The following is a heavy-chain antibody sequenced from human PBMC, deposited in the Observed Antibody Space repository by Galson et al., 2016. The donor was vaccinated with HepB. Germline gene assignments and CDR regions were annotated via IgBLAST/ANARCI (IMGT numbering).Heavy chain of an antibody. CDR3: ARDWSCGYNDYFDY. CDR1: GYTFNSYA. J-gene: IGHJ4*02. V-gene: IGHV1-18*01. Sequence: QSGAEVKKPGASVKVSCKASGYTFNSYAISWVRQAPGQGLEWMGWISTYNGNRNYEQKLQGRVTMTTDTSTSTAYLELRSLRSDDTAVYYCARDWSCGYNDYFDYWGQGTLVTVSS. CDR2: ISTYNGNR. D-gene: IGHD5-18*01.